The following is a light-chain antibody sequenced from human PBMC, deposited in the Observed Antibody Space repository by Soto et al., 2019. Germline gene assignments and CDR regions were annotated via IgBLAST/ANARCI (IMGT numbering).Light chain of an antibody. J-gene: IGLJ1*01. CDR3: SSYTSSNTLEV. CDR1: SRDAGGSNY. V-gene: IGLV2-14*01. Sequence: QSVLIQPASVSGSPGQSITISCTGTSRDAGGSNYVSWYQHHPHRAPKLLIYEVSYRPSGVSSRFSGSKSGNTASLTISGLQAEDDADYYCSSYTSSNTLEVFGVGTKLTVL. CDR2: EVS.